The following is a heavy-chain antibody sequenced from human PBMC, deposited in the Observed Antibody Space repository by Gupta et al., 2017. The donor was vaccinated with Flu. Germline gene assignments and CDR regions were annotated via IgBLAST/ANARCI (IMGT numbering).Heavy chain of an antibody. J-gene: IGHJ1*01. Sequence: MNWVRQAPGKGLEWVSSITSSSTYQYYADSLKGRFTISRDNAKKSLYLQMNSLRAEDTAVYYCAVEGVYCGGDCYAPYWGQGTLVTVSS. CDR2: ITSSSTYQ. D-gene: IGHD2-21*01. CDR3: AVEGVYCGGDCYAPY. V-gene: IGHV3-21*01.